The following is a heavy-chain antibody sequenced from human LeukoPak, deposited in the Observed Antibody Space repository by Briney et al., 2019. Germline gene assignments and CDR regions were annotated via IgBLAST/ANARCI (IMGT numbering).Heavy chain of an antibody. CDR3: AKESPEYCSSTSCYPVHFDY. Sequence: GGSLRLSCAASGFTFSSYGIHWVRQAPGKGLEWVAFIRYDGSNKYYADSVKGRFTISRDNSKNTLYLQMNSLRAEDTAVYYCAKESPEYCSSTSCYPVHFDYWGQGTLVTVSS. J-gene: IGHJ4*02. CDR2: IRYDGSNK. CDR1: GFTFSSYG. D-gene: IGHD2-2*01. V-gene: IGHV3-30*02.